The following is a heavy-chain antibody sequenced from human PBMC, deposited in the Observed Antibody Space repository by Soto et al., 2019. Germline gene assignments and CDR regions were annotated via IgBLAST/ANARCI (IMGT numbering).Heavy chain of an antibody. CDR3: ARESFYDSGGFHGFDY. J-gene: IGHJ4*02. D-gene: IGHD3-22*01. V-gene: IGHV4-59*01. Sequence: SETLSLTCTVSGGSISSYYWSWIRQPPGKGLEWIGYIYYSGSTNYNPSLRSRVTISVDTSKNQFSLKLSSVTAADTAVYYCARESFYDSGGFHGFDYWGQGTLVTVSS. CDR2: IYYSGST. CDR1: GGSISSYY.